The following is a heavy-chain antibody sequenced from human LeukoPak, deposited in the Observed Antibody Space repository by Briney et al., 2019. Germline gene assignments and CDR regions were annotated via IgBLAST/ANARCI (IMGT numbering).Heavy chain of an antibody. V-gene: IGHV3-74*01. Sequence: GGSLRLSCAASGFTFSGYWVHWVRQAPGKGLVWVSRIYSDGSSATYADSVKGRFTTSRDNTKNTLYLEMNSLRVEDTAVYYCARGRAAAGNYFDYWGQGTLVTVSS. D-gene: IGHD6-13*01. CDR1: GFTFSGYW. CDR2: IYSDGSSA. J-gene: IGHJ4*02. CDR3: ARGRAAAGNYFDY.